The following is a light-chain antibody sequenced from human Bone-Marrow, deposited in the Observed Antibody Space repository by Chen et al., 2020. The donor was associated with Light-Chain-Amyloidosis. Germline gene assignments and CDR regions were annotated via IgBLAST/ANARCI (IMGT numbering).Light chain of an antibody. Sequence: EIVLTQPPGTLSLSPGDRATLSCRASQSVHSIYLAWYQQKPGQAPRVLIYGTSSRASGIPDRFSGSGSGTDFTLTISRLEPEDFAVYYCQQYEAPPQTFGQGTKVEI. CDR2: GTS. CDR3: QQYEAPPQT. CDR1: QSVHSIY. J-gene: IGKJ1*01. V-gene: IGKV3-20*01.